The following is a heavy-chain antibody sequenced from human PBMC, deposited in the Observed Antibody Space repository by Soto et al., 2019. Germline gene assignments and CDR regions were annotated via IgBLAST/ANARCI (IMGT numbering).Heavy chain of an antibody. V-gene: IGHV3-23*01. Sequence: GGSLRLSCAASGFTFSTYAMSWVRQAPGKGLEWVSDISGSGGSTYYADSVKGRFTISRDNSKNTLYLQMSSLRAEDTAVYYCAKKTYYYDSSGYYLGTLGDYWGQGTMVTVSS. CDR1: GFTFSTYA. J-gene: IGHJ4*02. CDR3: AKKTYYYDSSGYYLGTLGDY. D-gene: IGHD3-22*01. CDR2: ISGSGGST.